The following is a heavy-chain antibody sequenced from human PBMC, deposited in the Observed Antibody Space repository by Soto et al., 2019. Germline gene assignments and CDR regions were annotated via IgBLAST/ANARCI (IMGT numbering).Heavy chain of an antibody. CDR1: GGSIITYY. Sequence: QVQLEESGPGQVKPSVTLSLTCSVSGGSIITYYWSWIRQPAGKGLEWIGRSYPSGNTNYNPSLKSRVIMSVYTSLNQFSLKVNSVTASDTAVYYCARGSVTMDVWGQGTTVTVSS. V-gene: IGHV4-4*07. J-gene: IGHJ6*02. D-gene: IGHD3-3*01. CDR3: ARGSVTMDV. CDR2: SYPSGNT.